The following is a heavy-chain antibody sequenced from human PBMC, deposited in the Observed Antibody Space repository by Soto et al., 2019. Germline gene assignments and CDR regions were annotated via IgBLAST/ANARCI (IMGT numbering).Heavy chain of an antibody. D-gene: IGHD6-13*01. CDR3: AREFVASSRWYAGEWAFDI. J-gene: IGHJ3*02. CDR2: TYYRAKWYN. Sequence: SLTLSLTCSVSGVGVSCNTAAWNWIMKSPSRGLDWLGRTYYRAKWYNDYAVSVKSRITINPDTSKNQFSLQLNSVTPEDTAVYYCAREFVASSRWYAGEWAFDIWGQGTMVTVSS. CDR1: GVGVSCNTAA. V-gene: IGHV6-1*01.